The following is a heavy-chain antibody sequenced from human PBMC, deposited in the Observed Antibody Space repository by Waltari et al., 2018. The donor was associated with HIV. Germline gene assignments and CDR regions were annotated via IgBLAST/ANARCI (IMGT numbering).Heavy chain of an antibody. CDR1: GGSLSSTSNT. CDR3: ARRYSGYGGRHPWFDP. CDR2: VYYSGNI. Sequence: QLKLQESGPGLAKPSETLSLTCIVSGGSLSSTSNTWAWIRQPPGKGLEWIGSVYYSGNIDYRLSIKSRVTMTVDTSKNQFFLRLGSVTAADTAVYYCARRYSGYGGRHPWFDPWGQGTLVTVSS. J-gene: IGHJ5*02. D-gene: IGHD5-12*01. V-gene: IGHV4-39*01.